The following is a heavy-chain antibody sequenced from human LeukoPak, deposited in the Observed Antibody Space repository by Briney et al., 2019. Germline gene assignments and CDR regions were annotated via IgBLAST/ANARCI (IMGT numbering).Heavy chain of an antibody. J-gene: IGHJ5*02. D-gene: IGHD2-2*01. Sequence: GASVTVSFKASGYTFTGYYMHWVRQAPGQGLEWMGWINPTRGGTNYAQKFQGRVTMNRDTSISTAYMELSRLRSDDTAVYYCASFCSSTSCPRNWFDPWGQGTLVTVSS. CDR1: GYTFTGYY. V-gene: IGHV1-2*02. CDR2: INPTRGGT. CDR3: ASFCSSTSCPRNWFDP.